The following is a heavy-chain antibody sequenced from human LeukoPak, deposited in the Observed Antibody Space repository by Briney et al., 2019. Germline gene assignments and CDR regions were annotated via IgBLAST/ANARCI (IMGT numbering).Heavy chain of an antibody. CDR3: ARVLVPAGGGVVDY. Sequence: ASVKVSCKASGYTFTDYYMHWVRQAPGQGLEWMGWINSNSGGTNYAQKFQGRVTMTRDTSISTAYMGLSSLRSDDTAVYYCARVLVPAGGGVVDYWGQGTLVTVSS. CDR1: GYTFTDYY. CDR2: INSNSGGT. D-gene: IGHD3-16*01. V-gene: IGHV1-2*02. J-gene: IGHJ4*02.